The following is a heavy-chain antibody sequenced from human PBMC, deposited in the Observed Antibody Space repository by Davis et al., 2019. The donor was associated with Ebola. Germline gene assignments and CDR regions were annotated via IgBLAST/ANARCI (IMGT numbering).Heavy chain of an antibody. CDR3: ARNLFPSAMDV. Sequence: GESLKISCAASGFTFDNFWMSWVRQAPGKGLEWVANIYRDGSEKYYVDSVKGRFTISRDNTKNSLYLQMNSLRDDDTAVYYCARNLFPSAMDVWGKGTTVTVSS. D-gene: IGHD3-10*02. V-gene: IGHV3-7*01. J-gene: IGHJ6*04. CDR2: IYRDGSEK. CDR1: GFTFDNFW.